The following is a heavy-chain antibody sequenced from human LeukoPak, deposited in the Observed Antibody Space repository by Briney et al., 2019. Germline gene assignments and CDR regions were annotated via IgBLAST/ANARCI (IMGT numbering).Heavy chain of an antibody. CDR2: ITPIFVTA. Sequence: ASVKVSCKASGGTFSSYAISWGRQAPGQGLEWMGGITPIFVTANYAQKFQGRVTLSADKSTSTAYMELSSLRSEDTAVYYCATKRYYYGSGTPLDYWGQGTLVTVSS. CDR1: GGTFSSYA. CDR3: ATKRYYYGSGTPLDY. D-gene: IGHD3-10*01. J-gene: IGHJ4*02. V-gene: IGHV1-69*06.